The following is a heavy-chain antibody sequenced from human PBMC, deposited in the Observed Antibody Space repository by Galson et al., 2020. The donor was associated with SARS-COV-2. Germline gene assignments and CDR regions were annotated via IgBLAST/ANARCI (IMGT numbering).Heavy chain of an antibody. CDR3: ARGVICGGDCYPFDY. CDR1: GYTFTSYG. D-gene: IGHD2-21*02. CDR2: ISAYNGNT. V-gene: IGHV1-18*01. Sequence: GESLKISCKASGYTFTSYGISWVRQAPGQGLEWMGWISAYNGNTNYAQKLQGRVTMTTDTSTSTAHMELRSLRSDDTAVYYCARGVICGGDCYPFDYWGQGTLVTVSS. J-gene: IGHJ4*02.